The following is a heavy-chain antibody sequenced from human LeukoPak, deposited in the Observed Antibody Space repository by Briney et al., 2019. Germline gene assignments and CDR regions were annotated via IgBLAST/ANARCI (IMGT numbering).Heavy chain of an antibody. CDR2: IYYSGST. V-gene: IGHV4-39*07. D-gene: IGHD6-19*01. CDR1: GGSISSSSYY. J-gene: IGHJ4*02. CDR3: ATYSSGWYPFDY. Sequence: SEILSLTCTVSGGSISSSSYYWGWIRQPPGKGLEWIGSIYYSGSTYYNPSLKSRVTISVDTSKNQFSLKLSSVTAADTAVYYCATYSSGWYPFDYWGQGTLVTVSS.